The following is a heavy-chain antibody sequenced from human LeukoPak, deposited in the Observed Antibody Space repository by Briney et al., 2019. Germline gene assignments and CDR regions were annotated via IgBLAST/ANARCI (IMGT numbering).Heavy chain of an antibody. V-gene: IGHV3-23*01. J-gene: IGHJ4*02. CDR1: GFTFSSYA. CDR2: ISGSGGST. CDR3: AKGGRVTAVLPFDY. Sequence: GGSLRLSCAASGFTFSSYAMSWVRQAPGKGLEWVSAISGSGGSTYYADSVKGRFTISRDNSKNTLYLQVSSLRAEDTAVYRCAKGGRVTAVLPFDYWGQGTLVTVSS. D-gene: IGHD2-8*02.